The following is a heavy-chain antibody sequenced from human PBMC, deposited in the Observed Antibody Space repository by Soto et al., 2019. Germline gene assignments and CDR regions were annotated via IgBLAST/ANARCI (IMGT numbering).Heavy chain of an antibody. CDR1: GFTFSSYG. Sequence: QVQVLESGGGVVQPGRSLRLSCAASGFTFSSYGMHWVRQAPGKGLEWVALVWYDGSHQYYTDSVKGRFTISRDNSKNTLYLQMNSLRAEDTAVYYCARERRRLATAGSELDCWGQGTLVTVSS. V-gene: IGHV3-33*01. D-gene: IGHD1-26*01. J-gene: IGHJ4*02. CDR3: ARERRRLATAGSELDC. CDR2: VWYDGSHQ.